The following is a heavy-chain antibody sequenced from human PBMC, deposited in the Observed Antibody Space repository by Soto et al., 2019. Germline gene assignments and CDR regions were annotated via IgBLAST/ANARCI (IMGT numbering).Heavy chain of an antibody. CDR1: ELPLSSNY. D-gene: IGHD3-16*02. CDR3: SMITGGGGIPTGY. Sequence: PWGSLRLSCAASELPLSSNYMTWVRQAPGKGLEWVSISYSGGRTYYADSVRGRFTISRDNSKNTLYLQMNSLRAEDKAVYYCSMITGGGGIPTGYWGQGPLVTVSA. J-gene: IGHJ1*01. CDR2: SYSGGRT. V-gene: IGHV3-53*01.